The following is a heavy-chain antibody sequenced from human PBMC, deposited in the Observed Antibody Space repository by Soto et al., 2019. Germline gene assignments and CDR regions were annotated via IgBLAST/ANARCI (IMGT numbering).Heavy chain of an antibody. CDR3: PRQRTTVVTQAYFDH. D-gene: IGHD2-21*02. V-gene: IGHV4-39*01. CDR2: IYYSGRT. J-gene: IGHJ4*02. CDR1: GESISSSSYY. Sequence: SETLSLTCIVSGESISSSSYYWGWIRQPPGKGLEWIGSIYYSGRTYYNPSFKSRVTISIDTSKNQFSLKLSSVTATDTAVYYCPRQRTTVVTQAYFDHWGQGALVTVSS.